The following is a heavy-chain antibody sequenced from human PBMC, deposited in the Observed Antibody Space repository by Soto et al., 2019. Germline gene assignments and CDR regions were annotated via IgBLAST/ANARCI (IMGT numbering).Heavy chain of an antibody. V-gene: IGHV5-51*01. CDR3: ARLLLSVTNGSENDY. CDR2: IYPGDSDT. D-gene: IGHD4-17*01. CDR1: GYSFTSYW. J-gene: IGHJ4*02. Sequence: GESLKISCKGSGYSFTSYWIGWVRQMPGKGLEWMGIIYPGDSDTRYSPSFQGQVTISADKSISTAYLQWSSLKASDTAMYYCARLLLSVTNGSENDYWGQGTLVTVSS.